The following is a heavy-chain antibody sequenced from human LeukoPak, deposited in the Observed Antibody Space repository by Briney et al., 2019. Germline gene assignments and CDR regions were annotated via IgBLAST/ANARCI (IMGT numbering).Heavy chain of an antibody. V-gene: IGHV1-18*01. CDR1: GYTFTSYG. D-gene: IGHD3-22*01. J-gene: IGHJ5*02. CDR2: ISAYNGNT. Sequence: ASVKVSCKASGYTFTSYGTSWVRQGPGQGLEWMGWISAYNGNTNYAQKFQGRVTMTTDTSTSTAYMELRSLRSDDTAVFYCARVILFQDYYDSSGYYYWFDPWGQGTLVTVSS. CDR3: ARVILFQDYYDSSGYYYWFDP.